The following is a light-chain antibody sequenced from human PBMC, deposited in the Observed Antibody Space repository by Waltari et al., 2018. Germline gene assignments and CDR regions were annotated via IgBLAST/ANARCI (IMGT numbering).Light chain of an antibody. V-gene: IGKV3-11*01. CDR3: QQRSNLLT. CDR2: DAS. Sequence: EVVLTQTPATLSLSPGERATLSCRASQSVNNFVGWYQTKSGQAPRLLIYDASNRAAGIPARFSGSGSGTEFTLTITSLEPEDFAIYYCQQRSNLLTFGGGTKVEIK. CDR1: QSVNNF. J-gene: IGKJ4*01.